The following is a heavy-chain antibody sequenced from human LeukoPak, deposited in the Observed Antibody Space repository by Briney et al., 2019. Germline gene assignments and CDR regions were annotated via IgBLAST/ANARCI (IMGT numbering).Heavy chain of an antibody. CDR2: INHSGST. J-gene: IGHJ4*02. CDR1: GGSISSGSYY. Sequence: SEPLSLTCTGSGGSISSGSYYWSWIRPPPGKGREWIGDINHSGSTNYNPSLKSRVTISVDTSKNQFSLKLSSVTAADTAVYYCARVKVPAAIVKRYYFDYWGQGTLVTVSS. V-gene: IGHV4-39*07. D-gene: IGHD2-2*01. CDR3: ARVKVPAAIVKRYYFDY.